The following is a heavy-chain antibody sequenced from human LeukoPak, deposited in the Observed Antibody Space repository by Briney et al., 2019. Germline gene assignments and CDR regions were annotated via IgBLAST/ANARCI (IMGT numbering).Heavy chain of an antibody. D-gene: IGHD3-10*01. J-gene: IGHJ4*02. V-gene: IGHV3-11*03. CDR1: GFTFSDYY. CDR3: ARGEGGGFTYGSGSYYDY. CDR2: ISSSSSYT. Sequence: GGSLRLSCAASGFTFSDYYMSWIRQAPGKGLEWVSYISSSSSYTNYADSVKGRFTISRDNAKNSLYLQMNSLRAEDTAVYYFARGEGGGFTYGSGSYYDYWGQGTLVTVSS.